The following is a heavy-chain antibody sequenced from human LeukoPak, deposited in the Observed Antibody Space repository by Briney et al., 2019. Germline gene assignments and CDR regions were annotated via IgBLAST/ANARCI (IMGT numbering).Heavy chain of an antibody. D-gene: IGHD4-11*01. CDR3: ARVSAYSNYFDY. J-gene: IGHJ4*02. CDR1: GFTFSSHS. V-gene: IGHV3-21*01. CDR2: ISDGSSYI. Sequence: GGSLRLSCAASGFTFSSHSMNWVRQAPGRGLEWVSSISDGSSYIHYADSVEGRFTISRDNAKNSLYLQMISLRAEDTAVYYCARVSAYSNYFDYWGQGILVTVSS.